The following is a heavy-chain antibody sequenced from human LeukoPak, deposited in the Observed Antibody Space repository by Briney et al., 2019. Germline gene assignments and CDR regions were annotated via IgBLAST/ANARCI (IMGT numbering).Heavy chain of an antibody. J-gene: IGHJ4*02. D-gene: IGHD7-27*01. V-gene: IGHV3-48*03. CDR1: GFTFSSYE. Sequence: GGSLRLSCVASGFTFSSYEMHWVRQAPGKGLEWVSYISSSGSSIYYTDSVKGRFTISRDNAKNSLYLQMNSLRVEDTAIYYCARDYVWGSSESDYWGQGTLVTVSS. CDR2: ISSSGSSI. CDR3: ARDYVWGSSESDY.